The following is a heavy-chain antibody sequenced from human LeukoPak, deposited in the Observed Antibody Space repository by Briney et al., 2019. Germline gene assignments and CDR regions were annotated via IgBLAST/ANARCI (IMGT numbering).Heavy chain of an antibody. D-gene: IGHD6-13*01. CDR2: ISWNSGSI. Sequence: GGSLRLSCAASGFTFDDYAMHWVRQAPGKGLEWVSGISWNSGSIGYADSVKGRFTISRDNSKNTLYLQMNSLRAEDTAVYYCARGYSTFDYWGQGTLVTVSS. CDR1: GFTFDDYA. J-gene: IGHJ4*02. CDR3: ARGYSTFDY. V-gene: IGHV3-9*01.